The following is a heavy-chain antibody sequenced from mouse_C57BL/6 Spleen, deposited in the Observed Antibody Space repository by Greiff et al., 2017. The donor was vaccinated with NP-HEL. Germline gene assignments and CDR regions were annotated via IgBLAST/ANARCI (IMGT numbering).Heavy chain of an antibody. Sequence: VQLQQPGAELVRPGTSVKLSCKASGYTFTSYWMHWVKQRPGQGLEWIGVIDPSDSYINSNQKFKGKATLTVDTPSSTAYMQLSSLTSEDAAVYYCASPEVYYGNYGGYWGQGTTLTVSS. V-gene: IGHV1-59*01. CDR1: GYTFTSYW. J-gene: IGHJ2*01. CDR2: IDPSDSYI. D-gene: IGHD2-1*01. CDR3: ASPEVYYGNYGGY.